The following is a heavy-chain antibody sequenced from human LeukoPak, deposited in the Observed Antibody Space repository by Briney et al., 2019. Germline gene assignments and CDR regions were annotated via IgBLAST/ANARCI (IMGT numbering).Heavy chain of an antibody. CDR3: ARDSPFGGMAFLFDY. V-gene: IGHV3-48*04. CDR2: IHSSSSAI. J-gene: IGHJ4*02. CDR1: DFTFSNYG. Sequence: PGGSLRLSCAASDFTFSNYGMNWVRQAPGKGLEWISYIHSSSSAIYYADSVKGRFTISRDNAKNSLYLQMNSLRAEDTAVYYCARDSPFGGMAFLFDYWGQGTLVTVSS. D-gene: IGHD4-23*01.